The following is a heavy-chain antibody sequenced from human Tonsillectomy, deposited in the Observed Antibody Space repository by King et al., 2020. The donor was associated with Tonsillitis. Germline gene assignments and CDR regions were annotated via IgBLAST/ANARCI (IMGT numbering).Heavy chain of an antibody. Sequence: VQLVESGGGLVKPGGSLRLSCVASGFTFSDYSMNWVRQAPGKGLEWVSSISSRGSSVCYADSVKGRFVISRDNAKNSLYLQMNSLRAEDTAVYYCARDSVDEVALALLFDYWGQGTLVTVSS. D-gene: IGHD2-15*01. CDR2: ISSRGSSV. J-gene: IGHJ4*02. CDR1: GFTFSDYS. CDR3: ARDSVDEVALALLFDY. V-gene: IGHV3-21*01.